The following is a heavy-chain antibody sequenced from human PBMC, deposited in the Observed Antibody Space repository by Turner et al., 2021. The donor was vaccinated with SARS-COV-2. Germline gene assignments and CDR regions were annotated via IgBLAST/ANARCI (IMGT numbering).Heavy chain of an antibody. Sequence: VQLSESGGGLAQPGGSLRLSCGGTGFTFRSYPINWVRQAPGKGLEWVSGISGSGDSTNYADAVKGRFTISRDNSKNIVYLQLHSLRVEDTAVYYCSKEDYPVGVAVTYEIWGQGALVTVSS. D-gene: IGHD6-19*01. CDR2: ISGSGDST. V-gene: IGHV3-23*01. CDR3: SKEDYPVGVAVTYEI. CDR1: GFTFRSYP. J-gene: IGHJ4*02.